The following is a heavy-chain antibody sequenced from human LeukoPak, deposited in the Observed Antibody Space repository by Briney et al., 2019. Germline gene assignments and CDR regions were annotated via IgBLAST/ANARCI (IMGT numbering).Heavy chain of an antibody. V-gene: IGHV3-64*04. J-gene: IGHJ5*02. Sequence: GGSLRLSCSASGFPFGSYAMHWVRQAPGKGLEYVSAISDSGGSTYYADSVKGRFTISRDDSKSTAYLQMNGLKAEDTAVYSCTVPQSGGNWFDPWGPGTLVTVSS. D-gene: IGHD3-16*01. CDR2: ISDSGGST. CDR1: GFPFGSYA. CDR3: TVPQSGGNWFDP.